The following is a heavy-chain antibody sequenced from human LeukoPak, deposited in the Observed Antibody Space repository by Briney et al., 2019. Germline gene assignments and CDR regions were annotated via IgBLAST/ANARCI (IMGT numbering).Heavy chain of an antibody. CDR1: GGSISSGVYY. CDR2: IYYSGST. Sequence: SQTLSLTCTVSGGSISSGVYYWSWIRQHPGKGLEWIGYIYYSGSTYYNPSLKSRVTISVDTSKNQFSLKLSSVTAADTAVYYCARERGYSGYGHFDYWGQGTLVTVSS. J-gene: IGHJ4*02. D-gene: IGHD5-12*01. V-gene: IGHV4-31*03. CDR3: ARERGYSGYGHFDY.